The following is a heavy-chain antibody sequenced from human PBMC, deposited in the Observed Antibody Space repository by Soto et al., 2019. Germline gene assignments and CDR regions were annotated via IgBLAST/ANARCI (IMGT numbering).Heavy chain of an antibody. J-gene: IGHJ5*02. CDR3: ARGSYIVVVPAASAQNWFDP. CDR1: GYTFTSYD. Sequence: GASVKVSCKASGYTFTSYDINWVRQATGQGLEWMGWMNPNSGNTGYAQKFQGRVTMTRNTSISTAYMELSSLRSEDTAVYYCARGSYIVVVPAASAQNWFDPWGQGTLVTVSS. V-gene: IGHV1-8*01. CDR2: MNPNSGNT. D-gene: IGHD2-2*01.